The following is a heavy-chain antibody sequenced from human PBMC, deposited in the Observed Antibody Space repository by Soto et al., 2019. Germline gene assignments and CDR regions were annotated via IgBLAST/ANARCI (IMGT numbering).Heavy chain of an antibody. CDR3: ARHYCRGGSCYLDY. D-gene: IGHD2-15*01. CDR2: IYHSGST. V-gene: IGHV4-59*08. CDR1: GDSISSYY. J-gene: IGHJ4*02. Sequence: QVQLQESGPGLVKPSETLSLTCTVSGDSISSYYWSWIRQPPGKGLEWIGNIYHSGSTNYSPSLKSPVTIPVDTSKNQFSLKLTSVTAADTAVYSCARHYCRGGSCYLDYWGQGTLVTVSS.